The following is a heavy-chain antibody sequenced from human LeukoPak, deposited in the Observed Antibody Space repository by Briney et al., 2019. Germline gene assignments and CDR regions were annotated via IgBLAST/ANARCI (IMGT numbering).Heavy chain of an antibody. J-gene: IGHJ4*02. CDR3: ASTETYYDILTGYSPGDYFDY. CDR1: GFTFSSYS. V-gene: IGHV3-21*01. D-gene: IGHD3-9*01. CDR2: ISSSSSYI. Sequence: GGSLRLSCAASGFTFSSYSMNWVRQAPGKGLEWVPSISSSSSYIYYADSVKGRFTISRDNAKNSLYLQMNSLRAEDTAVYYCASTETYYDILTGYSPGDYFDYWGQGTLVTVSS.